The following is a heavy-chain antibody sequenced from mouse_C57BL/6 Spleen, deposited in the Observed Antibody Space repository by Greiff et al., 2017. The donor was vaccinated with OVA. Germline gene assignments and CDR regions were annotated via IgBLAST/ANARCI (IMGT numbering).Heavy chain of an antibody. D-gene: IGHD1-1*01. CDR1: GYTFTDYN. CDR3: ARNYYGSPLAY. CDR2: INPNNGGT. J-gene: IGHJ3*01. V-gene: IGHV1-18*01. Sequence: EVKLQESGPELVKPGASVKIPCKASGYTFTDYNMDWVKQSHGKSLEWIGDINPNNGGTIYNQKFKGKATLTVDKSSSTAYMELRSLTSEDTAVYYCARNYYGSPLAYWGQGTLVTVSA.